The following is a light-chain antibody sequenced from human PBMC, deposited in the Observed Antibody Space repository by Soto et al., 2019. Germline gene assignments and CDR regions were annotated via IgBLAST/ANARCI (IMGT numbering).Light chain of an antibody. CDR3: QQFGSSPRT. CDR2: GAS. CDR1: QSVSSSY. V-gene: IGKV3-20*01. Sequence: TVLTQPPGTLSLSPGQSSTLSCRASQSVSSSYLAWYQQKPGQAPRLLIYGASSRATGIPDRFSGSGSGTDFTLTISRLEPEDFAVYYCQQFGSSPRTFGNGTKVDI. J-gene: IGKJ1*01.